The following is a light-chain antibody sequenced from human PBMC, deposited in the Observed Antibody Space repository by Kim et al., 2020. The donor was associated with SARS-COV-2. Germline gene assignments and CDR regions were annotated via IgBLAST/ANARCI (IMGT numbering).Light chain of an antibody. V-gene: IGLV3-21*04. CDR2: YDS. CDR3: QVWDSSSVV. CDR1: NIGSKS. J-gene: IGLJ2*01. Sequence: VAPGKTARSTCGGNNIGSKSVHWYKRKPGQAPVLVIYYDSDRPSGIPERFSGSNSGNTATLTISRVEAGDEADYYCQVWDSSSVVFGGGTQLTVL.